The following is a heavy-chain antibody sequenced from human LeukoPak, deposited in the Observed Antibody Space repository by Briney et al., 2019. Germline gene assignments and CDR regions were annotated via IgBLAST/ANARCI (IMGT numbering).Heavy chain of an antibody. Sequence: SETLSLTCTVSGGSISSYYWSWIRQPPGKGLEWIGSIYYSGSTYYNPSLKSRVTISVDTSKNQFSLKLSSVTAADTAVYYCASLTSSWFGYWGQGTLVTVSS. CDR2: IYYSGST. J-gene: IGHJ5*01. V-gene: IGHV4-59*12. CDR3: ASLTSSWFGY. D-gene: IGHD2-2*01. CDR1: GGSISSYY.